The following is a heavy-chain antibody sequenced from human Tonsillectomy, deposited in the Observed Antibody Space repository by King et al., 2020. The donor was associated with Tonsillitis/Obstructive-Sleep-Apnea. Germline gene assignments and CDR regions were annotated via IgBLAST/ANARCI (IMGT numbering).Heavy chain of an antibody. Sequence: VQLVESGAEVKKPGASVKVSCKASGYTFTGYYMHWVRQAPGQGLEWMGRINPNSGGTNYAQKFQGRVTMTRDTSISTAYMELSRLRSDDTAVYYWARARRGYCSSTSCYVVDYWGQGTLVTVSS. V-gene: IGHV1-2*06. CDR2: INPNSGGT. J-gene: IGHJ4*02. D-gene: IGHD2-2*01. CDR3: ARARRGYCSSTSCYVVDY. CDR1: GYTFTGYY.